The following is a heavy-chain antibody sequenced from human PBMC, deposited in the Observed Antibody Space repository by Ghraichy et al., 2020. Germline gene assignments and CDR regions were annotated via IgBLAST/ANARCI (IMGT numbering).Heavy chain of an antibody. J-gene: IGHJ4*02. D-gene: IGHD2-21*02. CDR3: ARGGDWVLDS. CDR1: GFIFRDYW. Sequence: GGSLRLSCAASGFIFRDYWMTWVRQAPGKGLEWVASMREDGGERNYVDSMKGRFTISRDDAKKSLYLQMSSLEVEDTAVYFCARGGDWVLDSWGPGTLVTVSS. V-gene: IGHV3-7*01. CDR2: MREDGGER.